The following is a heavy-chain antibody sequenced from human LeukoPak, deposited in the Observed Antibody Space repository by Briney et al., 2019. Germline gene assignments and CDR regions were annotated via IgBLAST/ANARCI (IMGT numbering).Heavy chain of an antibody. J-gene: IGHJ4*02. D-gene: IGHD2-2*01. V-gene: IGHV5-51*01. CDR2: IYPGDSDT. Sequence: GESLKISCKGSGYSFTSYWIGWVRQMPGKGLEWMGIIYPGDSDTRYSPSFQGQVTISADKSISTAYLQWGSLKASDTAMYYCARHVVGYCSSTSCPYFDYWGQGTLVTVSS. CDR1: GYSFTSYW. CDR3: ARHVVGYCSSTSCPYFDY.